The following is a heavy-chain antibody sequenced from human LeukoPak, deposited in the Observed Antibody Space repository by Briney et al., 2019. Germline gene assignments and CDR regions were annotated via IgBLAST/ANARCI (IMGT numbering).Heavy chain of an antibody. V-gene: IGHV4-39*01. D-gene: IGHD4-17*01. J-gene: IGHJ4*02. Sequence: PSETLSLTCTVSGGSISSSSYYWGWIRQPPGKGLEWIGSIYYSGSTYYNPSLKSRVTISVDTPKNQFSLKLSSVTAADTAVYYCARHAGTVTTNFDYWGQGTLVTVSS. CDR1: GGSISSSSYY. CDR2: IYYSGST. CDR3: ARHAGTVTTNFDY.